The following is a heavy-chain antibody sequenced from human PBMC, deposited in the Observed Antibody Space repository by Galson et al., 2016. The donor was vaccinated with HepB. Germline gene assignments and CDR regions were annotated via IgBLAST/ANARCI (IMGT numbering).Heavy chain of an antibody. CDR1: GFTFSSFA. D-gene: IGHD3-16*01. J-gene: IGHJ3*02. V-gene: IGHV3-30*18. CDR3: AEAAYYDSRPGHDAFDI. CDR2: ISSAGTYE. Sequence: SLRLSCAASGFTFSSFAMHWVRQAPGKGLEWVAVISSAGTYEYYEDSVKGRFTLSRDNSKNTLSLQVNSLRPEDTAVYYCAEAAYYDSRPGHDAFDIWGQGTMVTVSS.